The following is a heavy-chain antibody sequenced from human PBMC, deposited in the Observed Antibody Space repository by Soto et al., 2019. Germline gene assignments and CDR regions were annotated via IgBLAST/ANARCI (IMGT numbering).Heavy chain of an antibody. Sequence: SETLSLTCAVYGGSFSGYYWSWIRQPPGKGLEWIGEINHSGSTNYNPSLKSRVTISVDTSTSTAYMELSSLRSEDTAVYYCARLKVTTFWYFDYWGQGTLVTVSS. V-gene: IGHV4-34*01. CDR2: INHSGST. J-gene: IGHJ4*02. D-gene: IGHD4-4*01. CDR1: GGSFSGYY. CDR3: ARLKVTTFWYFDY.